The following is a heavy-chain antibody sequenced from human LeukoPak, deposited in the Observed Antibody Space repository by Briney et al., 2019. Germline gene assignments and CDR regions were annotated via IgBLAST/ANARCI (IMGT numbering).Heavy chain of an antibody. CDR1: GITVSTNH. CDR3: ARVEYGRGDY. Sequence: PGGSLRLSCAVSGITVSTNHVSWVRQAPGKGLEWVSVIYSGGTTYYADSVKGRFTISRDNSKNTLSLQMNSLRAEDTAVYYCARVEYGRGDYWGQGTPVTVSS. D-gene: IGHD4/OR15-4a*01. CDR2: IYSGGTT. V-gene: IGHV3-66*01. J-gene: IGHJ4*02.